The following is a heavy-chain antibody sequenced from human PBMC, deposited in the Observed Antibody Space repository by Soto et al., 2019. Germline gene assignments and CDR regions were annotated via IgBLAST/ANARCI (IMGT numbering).Heavy chain of an antibody. CDR1: GGSISSYY. CDR2: IYYSGGT. V-gene: IGHV4-59*01. CDR3: ARGGVYYDILTGYYAV. D-gene: IGHD3-9*01. Sequence: SETLSLTCTVSGGSISSYYWSWIRQPPGKGLEWIGYIYYSGGTNYNPSLKSRVTISVDTSKNQFSLKLSSVTAADTAVYYCARGGVYYDILTGYYAVRGKGTTVTVSS. J-gene: IGHJ6*04.